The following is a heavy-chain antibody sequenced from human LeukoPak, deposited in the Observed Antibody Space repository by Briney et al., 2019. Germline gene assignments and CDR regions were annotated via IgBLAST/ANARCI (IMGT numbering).Heavy chain of an antibody. V-gene: IGHV1-2*02. CDR2: VNPNNGGT. D-gene: IGHD2-15*01. Sequence: GASVKVSCKASGYGFTGYFMHWLRQAPGQGLEWMGYVNPNNGGTNYAQKFRGRVTMTRDTSMSTAYMELRSLRSDDTAVYYCARGDEPAAVFEAYLDPWGQGTLVTVSS. CDR3: ARGDEPAAVFEAYLDP. J-gene: IGHJ5*02. CDR1: GYGFTGYF.